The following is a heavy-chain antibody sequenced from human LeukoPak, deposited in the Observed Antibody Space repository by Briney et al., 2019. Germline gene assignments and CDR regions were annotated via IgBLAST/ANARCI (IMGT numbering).Heavy chain of an antibody. V-gene: IGHV4-59*01. CDR1: GGSISSYY. Sequence: SETLSLTCTVSGGSISSYYWSWIRQPPGKGLEWIGYIYYSGSTNYNPSLKSRVTISVDTSKNQFSLKLSSVTAADTAVYYCARPREYSSFLFFDYWGQGTLVTVSS. J-gene: IGHJ4*02. CDR3: ARPREYSSFLFFDY. D-gene: IGHD6-6*01. CDR2: IYYSGST.